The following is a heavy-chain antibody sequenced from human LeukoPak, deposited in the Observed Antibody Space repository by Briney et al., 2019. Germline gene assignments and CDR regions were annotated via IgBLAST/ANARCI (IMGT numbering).Heavy chain of an antibody. CDR2: ISAYNGDT. CDR3: ASLKNYYDSSGNLVTDAFDI. D-gene: IGHD3-22*01. Sequence: ASVKVSCKASGYTFTSYGITWVRQAPGQGLEWMGWISAYNGDTNYAQKLKGRVTMTTDTSTSTAYMELRSLRSDDTAVYYCASLKNYYDSSGNLVTDAFDIWGQGTMVTVSS. J-gene: IGHJ3*02. V-gene: IGHV1-18*01. CDR1: GYTFTSYG.